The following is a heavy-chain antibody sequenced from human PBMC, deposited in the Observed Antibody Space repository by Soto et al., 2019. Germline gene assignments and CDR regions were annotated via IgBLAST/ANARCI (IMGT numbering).Heavy chain of an antibody. CDR2: IYYGGST. CDR1: GGSISSGGYY. V-gene: IGHV4-31*03. D-gene: IGHD2-2*01. J-gene: IGHJ5*02. Sequence: SETLSLTCTVSGGSISSGGYYWSWIRQHPGKGLEWIGYIYYGGSTYYNPSLKSRVTISVDTSKNQFSLKLSSVTAADTAVYCCARYAQTSFDPWGQGTLVTVSS. CDR3: ARYAQTSFDP.